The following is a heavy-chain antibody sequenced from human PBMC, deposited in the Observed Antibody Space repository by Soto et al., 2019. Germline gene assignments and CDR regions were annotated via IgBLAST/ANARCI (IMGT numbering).Heavy chain of an antibody. CDR3: AQVTGWYPPFDY. Sequence: QVQLVQSGAEEKKPGASVKVSCKASGYTFTSYAMRWVRQAPGQRLEWMGWINAGNGNTKYSQKFQGRVTITRDTSASTASMELSSLRSEDTAVYYCAQVTGWYPPFDYWGEGTLVTVSS. J-gene: IGHJ4*02. D-gene: IGHD6-19*01. CDR2: INAGNGNT. V-gene: IGHV1-3*05. CDR1: GYTFTSYA.